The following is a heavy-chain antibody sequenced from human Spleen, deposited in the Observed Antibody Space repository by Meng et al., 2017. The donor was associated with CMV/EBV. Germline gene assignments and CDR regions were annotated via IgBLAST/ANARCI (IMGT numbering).Heavy chain of an antibody. CDR3: ATRYYYGSGSFETDY. CDR2: INWNGNRT. V-gene: IGHV3-20*04. J-gene: IGHJ4*02. CDR1: GFTFSSYS. Sequence: GESLKISCAASGFTFSSYSMNWVRQAPGKGLEWVSAINWNGNRTGYADSVKGRFTISRDNAKNSLYLQMNSLRVDDTALYYCATRYYYGSGSFETDYWGRGTLVTVSS. D-gene: IGHD3-10*01.